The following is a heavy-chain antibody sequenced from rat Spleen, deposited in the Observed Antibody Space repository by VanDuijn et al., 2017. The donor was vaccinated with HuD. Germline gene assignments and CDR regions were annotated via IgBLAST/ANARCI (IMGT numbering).Heavy chain of an antibody. CDR3: ARHDYSGDVDFDY. V-gene: IGHV2-30*01. J-gene: IGHJ2*01. CDR1: GFSLTSYN. Sequence: QVQLKESGPGLVQPSQTLSLTCTVSGFSLTSYNVHWVRQPTGKGLEWMGVIWGNGDTNYRSALKSRLSISRDTSKSQVFLKMNSLQTEDTATYYCARHDYSGDVDFDYWGQGVMVTVSS. D-gene: IGHD1-1*01. CDR2: IWGNGDT.